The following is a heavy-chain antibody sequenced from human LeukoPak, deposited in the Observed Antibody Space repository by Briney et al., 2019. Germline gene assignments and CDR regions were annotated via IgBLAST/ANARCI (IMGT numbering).Heavy chain of an antibody. CDR1: GYSISSGYY. D-gene: IGHD2-15*01. J-gene: IGHJ5*02. CDR3: ARAQVVAATPYNWFDP. CDR2: IYYSGST. V-gene: IGHV4-38-2*02. Sequence: SETLSLTCTVSGYSISSGYYWGWIRQPPGKGLEWIGSIYYSGSTCYNPSLKSRVTISVDTSKNQFSLKLSSVTAADTAVYYCARAQVVAATPYNWFDPWGQGTLVTVSS.